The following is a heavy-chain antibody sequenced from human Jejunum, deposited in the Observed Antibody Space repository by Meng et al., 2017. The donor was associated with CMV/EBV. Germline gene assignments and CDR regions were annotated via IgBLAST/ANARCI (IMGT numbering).Heavy chain of an antibody. CDR3: ARHGDYLDV. CDR1: GDTFTDTH. D-gene: IGHD2-21*02. V-gene: IGHV1-2*02. J-gene: IGHJ6*02. Sequence: SCKASGDTFTDTHLHWVRQAPGQGLEWMGWLTPKTGGTFYAQKFQGRVTMTGDTSMSTAYMELRRLTADDTAVYYCARHGDYLDVWGQGTTVTVSS. CDR2: LTPKTGGT.